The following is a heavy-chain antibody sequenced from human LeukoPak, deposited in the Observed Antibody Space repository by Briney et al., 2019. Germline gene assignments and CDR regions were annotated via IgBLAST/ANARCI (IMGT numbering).Heavy chain of an antibody. CDR2: ISYDGSNK. D-gene: IGHD3-10*01. J-gene: IGHJ6*02. CDR1: GFTFSSYG. V-gene: IGHV3-30*03. CDR3: ARGISFGLSGV. Sequence: GGSLRLSCAASGFTFSSYGMHWVRQAPGKGLEWVAVISYDGSNKYYADSVKGRFTISRDNSKNTLYLQMTSLRAEDTAVYYCARGISFGLSGVWGQGTTVTVSS.